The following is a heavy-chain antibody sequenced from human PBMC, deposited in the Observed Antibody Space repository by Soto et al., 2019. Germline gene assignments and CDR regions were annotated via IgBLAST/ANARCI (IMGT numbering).Heavy chain of an antibody. CDR2: LYTSGNT. D-gene: IGHD6-19*01. CDR3: ARETVLGTDNWFDP. J-gene: IGHJ5*02. Sequence: QVQLQESGPGLVKPSETLSLTCTASGGSFTTYYWNWIRQPAGKRLEWIGRLYTSGNTKYNPSLKSRLTMSLDTSKRQFSLKLSSVTAADTAIYYCARETVLGTDNWFDPWGQGILVTVSS. V-gene: IGHV4-4*07. CDR1: GGSFTTYY.